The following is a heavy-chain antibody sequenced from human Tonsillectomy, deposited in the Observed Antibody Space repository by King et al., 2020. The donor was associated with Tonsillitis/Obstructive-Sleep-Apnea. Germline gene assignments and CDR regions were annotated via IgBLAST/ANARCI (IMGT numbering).Heavy chain of an antibody. J-gene: IGHJ6*03. CDR2: IYSGGST. CDR1: GFTVRSNY. D-gene: IGHD3-16*02. CDR3: ARRGAVIGQTYFYYYMDV. V-gene: IGHV3-66*01. Sequence: QLVESGGGLVQPGGSLRLSCAASGFTVRSNYMSWVRPAPGKGLEWVSVIYSGGSTYFADSVKGRFTISRDNSKNTLYLQMNSLRAEDTAVYYCARRGAVIGQTYFYYYMDVWGKGTTVTVSS.